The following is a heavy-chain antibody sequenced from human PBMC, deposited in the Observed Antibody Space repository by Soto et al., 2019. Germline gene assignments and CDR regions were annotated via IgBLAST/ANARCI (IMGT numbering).Heavy chain of an antibody. CDR3: VRSGDYRSGSYWYFFDY. D-gene: IGHD3-10*01. CDR1: GFTFSSYW. V-gene: IGHV3-7*03. CDR2: IKQDGSEK. J-gene: IGHJ4*02. Sequence: GGSLRLSCAASGFTFSSYWMSWVRQAPGKGLEWVANIKQDGSEKYYVDSVKGRFTISRDNAKNSLYLQLNSLGAEDTALYYCVRSGDYRSGSYWYFFDYWGQGALVTVS.